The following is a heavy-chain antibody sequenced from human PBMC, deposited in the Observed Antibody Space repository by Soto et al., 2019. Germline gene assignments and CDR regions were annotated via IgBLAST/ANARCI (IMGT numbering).Heavy chain of an antibody. J-gene: IGHJ4*02. CDR1: GGTFSRHA. Sequence: QVQLVQSGAEVRKPGSSVKVSCKASGGTFSRHAISWVRQAPGQGLEWMGGIIPIFGTANHAQKFQGRVTIIAEESTSTGYMELSSLRSEDTAMYYCARGWGYDSNDYYYAYWGQGTLVIVSS. CDR2: IIPIFGTA. CDR3: ARGWGYDSNDYYYAY. V-gene: IGHV1-69*01. D-gene: IGHD3-22*01.